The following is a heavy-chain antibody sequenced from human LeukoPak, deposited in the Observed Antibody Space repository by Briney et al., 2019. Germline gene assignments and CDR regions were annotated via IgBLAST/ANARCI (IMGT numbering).Heavy chain of an antibody. V-gene: IGHV1-2*02. CDR2: INPNTGST. J-gene: IGHJ4*02. D-gene: IGHD2-15*01. CDR1: GYTFTGYY. CDR3: ARGSGSNSPRYLKGDF. Sequence: ASVKVSCKASGYTFTGYYMHWVRQAPGQGLQWMGWINPNTGSTNYAQKFQGRVTLTRDTAISTASMEVTRLRSDDTAIYYCARGSGSNSPRYLKGDFWGQGTLLTVSS.